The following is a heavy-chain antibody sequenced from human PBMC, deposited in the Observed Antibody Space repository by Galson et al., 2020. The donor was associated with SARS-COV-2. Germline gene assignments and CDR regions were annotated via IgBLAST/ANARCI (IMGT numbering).Heavy chain of an antibody. D-gene: IGHD2-15*01. J-gene: IGHJ2*01. Sequence: GESLKISCAASGFTFSSYGMHWVRQAPGKGLEWVAVISYDGSNKYYADSVKGRFTISRDNSKNTLYLQMNSLRAEDTAVYYCASGYCSGGSCDSQDWYFDLWGRGTLVTVSS. CDR2: ISYDGSNK. V-gene: IGHV3-30*03. CDR3: ASGYCSGGSCDSQDWYFDL. CDR1: GFTFSSYG.